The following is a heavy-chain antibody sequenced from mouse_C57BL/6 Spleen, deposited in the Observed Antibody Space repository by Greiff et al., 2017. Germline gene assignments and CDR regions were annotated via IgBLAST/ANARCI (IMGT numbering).Heavy chain of an antibody. D-gene: IGHD1-1*01. CDR1: GYTFTSYW. Sequence: QVQLQQPGAELVRPGSSVKLSCKASGYTFTSYWMDWVKQRPGQGLEWIGNIYPSDSETHYNQKFKDKATLTVDKSSSTAYMQLSSLTSEDSAVYYCARECDYYGSSYGFDYWGQGTTLTVSS. CDR3: ARECDYYGSSYGFDY. V-gene: IGHV1-61*01. J-gene: IGHJ2*01. CDR2: IYPSDSET.